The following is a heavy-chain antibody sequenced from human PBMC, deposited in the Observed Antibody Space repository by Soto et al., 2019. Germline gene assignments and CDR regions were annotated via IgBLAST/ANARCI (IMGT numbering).Heavy chain of an antibody. CDR2: IYYSGST. CDR1: GGSISSSSYY. D-gene: IGHD6-19*01. Sequence: QLQLQESGPGLVKPSETLSLTCTVSGGSISSSSYYWGWIRQPPGKGLEWIGSIYYSGSTYYNPSLKSRVTISVDTSKNQFSLQLSSVTAADTAVYYCARHETVGCYYMDVWGKGTTVTVSS. J-gene: IGHJ6*03. V-gene: IGHV4-39*01. CDR3: ARHETVGCYYMDV.